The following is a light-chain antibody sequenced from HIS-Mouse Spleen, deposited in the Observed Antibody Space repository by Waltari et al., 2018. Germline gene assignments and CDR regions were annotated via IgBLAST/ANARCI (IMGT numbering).Light chain of an antibody. Sequence: QSALTQPASVSGSPGQSITISCPGTSSGFGIYNLVSWYQQHPGKAPKIMIYEGSKRPSGVSNRFSGSKSGDTASLTISGLQAEDEADYYCCSYAGSSTFGVFGGGTKLTVL. J-gene: IGLJ3*02. CDR3: CSYAGSSTFGV. CDR2: EGS. V-gene: IGLV2-23*03. CDR1: SSGFGIYNL.